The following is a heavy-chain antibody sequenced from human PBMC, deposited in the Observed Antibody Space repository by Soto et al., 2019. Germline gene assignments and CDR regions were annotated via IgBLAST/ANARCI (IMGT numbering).Heavy chain of an antibody. CDR2: ISGSGGST. V-gene: IGHV3-23*01. CDR3: ATQVGVGDVFDI. J-gene: IGHJ3*02. CDR1: GFTLSSYA. D-gene: IGHD2-8*01. Sequence: EVQLLESGGGSVQPGGSLRLSCAASGFTLSSYAVSWVRQAPGKGLEWVSAISGSGGSTYYGDSVKGRFTISRDNSKNTLYLQMNSLRAEDTAVYSCATQVGVGDVFDIWGQGTMVTVSS.